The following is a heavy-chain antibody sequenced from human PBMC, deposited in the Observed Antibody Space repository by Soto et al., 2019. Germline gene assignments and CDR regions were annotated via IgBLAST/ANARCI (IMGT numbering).Heavy chain of an antibody. CDR1: GFTFSSYG. Sequence: PGGSLRLSCAASGFTFSSYGMHWVRQAPGKGLEWVAVIWYDGSNKYYADSVKGRFTISRDNSKNTLYLQMNSLRAEDTAVYYCARDKSSWYGYDYWGQGTLVTVS. J-gene: IGHJ4*02. V-gene: IGHV3-33*01. CDR3: ARDKSSWYGYDY. D-gene: IGHD6-13*01. CDR2: IWYDGSNK.